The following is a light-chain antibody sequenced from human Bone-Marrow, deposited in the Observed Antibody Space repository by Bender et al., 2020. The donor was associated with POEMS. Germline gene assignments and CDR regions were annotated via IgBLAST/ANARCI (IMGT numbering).Light chain of an antibody. CDR3: CSFVGHDSVEVT. J-gene: IGLJ2*01. CDR2: EGS. Sequence: QSALTQPASVSGSPGQSITISCGGVSSDVGSYNLVSLYQQLPGKAPKLIIYEGSKRPSGISDRFSGSKSGNTASLTISGLQAEDEADYYCCSFVGHDSVEVTFGGGTRVTVL. CDR1: SSDVGSYNL. V-gene: IGLV2-23*01.